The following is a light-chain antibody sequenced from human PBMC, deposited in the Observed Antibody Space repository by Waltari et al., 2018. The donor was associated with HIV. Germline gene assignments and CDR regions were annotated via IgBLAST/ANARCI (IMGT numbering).Light chain of an antibody. V-gene: IGKV3-20*01. Sequence: VLTQSPGTLSLSPGERATLSCRASQTVSSSDLAGYQQKSGQSPRLLIYGASSRATGIPERFSGSGSGTDFTLTISRLEPEDFAVYYCHRHGFSFRTFGQGTKVEI. CDR3: HRHGFSFRT. CDR1: QTVSSSD. J-gene: IGKJ1*01. CDR2: GAS.